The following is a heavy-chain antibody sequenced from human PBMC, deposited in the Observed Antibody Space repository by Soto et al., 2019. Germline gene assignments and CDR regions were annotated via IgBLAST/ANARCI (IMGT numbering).Heavy chain of an antibody. Sequence: SETLSLTCAVYGGSFSGYYWSWIRQPPGKGLEWIGEINHSGSTNYNPSLKSRVTISVDTSKNQFSLKLTSVTAADTAVYYCASGTSYYYGSGSYYYYYYGMDVWGQGTTVTVSS. CDR2: INHSGST. V-gene: IGHV4-34*01. D-gene: IGHD3-10*01. CDR3: ASGTSYYYGSGSYYYYYYGMDV. J-gene: IGHJ6*02. CDR1: GGSFSGYY.